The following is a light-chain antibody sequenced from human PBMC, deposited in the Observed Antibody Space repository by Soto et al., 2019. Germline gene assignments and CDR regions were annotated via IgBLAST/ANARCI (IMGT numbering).Light chain of an antibody. J-gene: IGKJ4*01. CDR1: QSISSY. Sequence: DIQMTQSPSSLSASVGDRVTITCRASQSISSYLNWYQQKPGKAPKLRIYAASSLQSGVPSRFSGSGSGTDFTLTISSLQPEDFATYYCQQSYSTLLTFGGGTKVEIK. CDR3: QQSYSTLLT. CDR2: AAS. V-gene: IGKV1-39*01.